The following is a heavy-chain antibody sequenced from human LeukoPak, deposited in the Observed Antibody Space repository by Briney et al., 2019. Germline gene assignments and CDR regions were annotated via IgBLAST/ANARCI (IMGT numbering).Heavy chain of an antibody. CDR3: ARSGYSYGPYYFDY. CDR2: INAGNGNT. D-gene: IGHD5-18*01. V-gene: IGHV1-3*01. Sequence: ASVKVSCKASGYTFTSYAMHWVRQAPGQRLEWMGWINAGNGNTKYSQKFQGRVTITADESTSTAYIELSSLRSEDTAVYYCARSGYSYGPYYFDYWGQGTLVTVSS. CDR1: GYTFTSYA. J-gene: IGHJ4*02.